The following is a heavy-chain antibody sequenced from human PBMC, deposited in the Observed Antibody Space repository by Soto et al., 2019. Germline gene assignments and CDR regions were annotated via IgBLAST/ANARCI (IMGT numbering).Heavy chain of an antibody. J-gene: IGHJ5*02. CDR2: VKSDGSGA. Sequence: PGGSLRLSCVASGFTFSTYWMHWVRQAPGKGLVWVSRVKSDGSGATYADSVRGRFIVARDNAENTVYLQMNSLRVEDTAVYYCARTPNYGDNWFDPWGQGTLVTVSS. D-gene: IGHD4-17*01. V-gene: IGHV3-74*03. CDR1: GFTFSTYW. CDR3: ARTPNYGDNWFDP.